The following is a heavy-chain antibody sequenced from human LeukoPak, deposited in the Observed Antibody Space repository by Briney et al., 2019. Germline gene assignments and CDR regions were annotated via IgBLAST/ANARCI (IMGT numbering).Heavy chain of an antibody. D-gene: IGHD5-12*01. CDR1: GFTFSTYG. V-gene: IGHV3-30*02. J-gene: IGHJ4*02. CDR2: IRNDGSNK. CDR3: ARGPSGYHNT. Sequence: GGSLRLSCVASGFTFSTYGMHWVRQAPGKGLEWLAFIRNDGSNKYYADSVKGRFTISRDNSKNTLYLQMNSLRAEDTAVYYCARGPSGYHNTGGQGTLVTVSS.